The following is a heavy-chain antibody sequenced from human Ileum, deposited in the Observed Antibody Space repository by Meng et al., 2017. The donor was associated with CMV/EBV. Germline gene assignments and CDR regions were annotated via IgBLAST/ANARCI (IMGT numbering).Heavy chain of an antibody. CDR1: GFTFSDYP. D-gene: IGHD6-19*01. CDR2: ISSTSSASVSRTDNYK. J-gene: IGHJ4*02. V-gene: IGHV3-21*01. Sequence: GESLKISCAASGFTFSDYPMNWVRQAPGKGLEWVSYISSTSSASVSRTDNYKYYADSVRGRFTISRDNAKNSLHLQINSLRAEDTAVYYCVREQWLVHSFDKRGQGTLVTVSS. CDR3: VREQWLVHSFDK.